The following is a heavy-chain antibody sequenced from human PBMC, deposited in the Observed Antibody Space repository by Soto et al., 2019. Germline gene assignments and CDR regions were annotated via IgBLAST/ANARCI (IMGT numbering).Heavy chain of an antibody. CDR2: ISGYNGST. J-gene: IGHJ4*02. D-gene: IGHD1-26*01. Sequence: ASEQVSCKASGYILRHYGISWMRQVPGQVVEWMGWISGYNGSTKYAEKFQGRVTLTTDTSTNTAYMGLRSLRSDDTAVYYCARASGGGVGTTSYWGQGTLVTVSS. CDR1: GYILRHYG. V-gene: IGHV1-18*01. CDR3: ARASGGGVGTTSY.